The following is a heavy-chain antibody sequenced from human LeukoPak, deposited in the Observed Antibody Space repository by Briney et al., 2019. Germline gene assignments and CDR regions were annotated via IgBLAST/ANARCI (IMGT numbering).Heavy chain of an antibody. Sequence: GGSLRLSCAASGFTFSSYAMSWVRQAPGKGLEWVSGINGRGETTVYAASVEGRFTISRDNSKNTLYLQLNSLRVEDTAVYFCAEDQGSGHGSYTWGTFDYWGLGSLVTVFS. CDR1: GFTFSSYA. CDR3: AEDQGSGHGSYTWGTFDY. CDR2: INGRGETT. J-gene: IGHJ4*01. D-gene: IGHD3-3*01. V-gene: IGHV3-23*01.